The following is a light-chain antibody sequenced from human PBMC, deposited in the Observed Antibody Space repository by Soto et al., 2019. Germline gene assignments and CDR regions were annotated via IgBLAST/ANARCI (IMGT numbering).Light chain of an antibody. CDR1: QSVSSSY. CDR2: GAS. Sequence: EIVLTQSPGTLSLSPGERATPSCRASQSVSSSYLAWYQQKPGQAPRLLIYGASSRATGIPDRFSGSGSGTDFTLTISRLEPEDFAVYYCQQYGISPWTFGQGTKVEIK. J-gene: IGKJ1*01. V-gene: IGKV3-20*01. CDR3: QQYGISPWT.